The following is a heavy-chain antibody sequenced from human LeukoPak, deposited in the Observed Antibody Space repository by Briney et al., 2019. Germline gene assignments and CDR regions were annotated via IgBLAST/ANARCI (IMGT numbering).Heavy chain of an antibody. V-gene: IGHV1-2*02. D-gene: IGHD3-3*01. CDR2: INPNSGGT. J-gene: IGHJ4*02. Sequence: ASVKVSCKASGYTFTGYYMHWVRQAPGQGLEWMGWINPNSGGTNYAQKFQGRVTMTRGTSISTAYMELSRLRSDDTAVYYCARGYDFWSGYSEPFDYWGQGTLVTVSS. CDR3: ARGYDFWSGYSEPFDY. CDR1: GYTFTGYY.